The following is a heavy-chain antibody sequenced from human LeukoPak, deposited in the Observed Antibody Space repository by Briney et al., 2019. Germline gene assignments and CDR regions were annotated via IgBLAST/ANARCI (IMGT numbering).Heavy chain of an antibody. CDR2: INPNSGGT. V-gene: IGHV1-2*06. J-gene: IGHJ6*02. CDR3: ARERYDFWSGSYGVDV. Sequence: ASVKVSCKASGYTFTGYYMHWVRQAPGQGLEWMGRINPNSGGTNYAQKFQGRVTMTKDTSISTAYMELSRLRSDDTAVYYCARERYDFWSGSYGVDVWGQGTTVTVSS. D-gene: IGHD3-3*01. CDR1: GYTFTGYY.